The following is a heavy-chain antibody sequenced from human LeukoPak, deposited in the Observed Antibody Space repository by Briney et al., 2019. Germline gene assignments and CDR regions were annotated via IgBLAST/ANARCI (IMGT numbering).Heavy chain of an antibody. J-gene: IGHJ6*03. CDR3: ARRPRDCYYYMDV. CDR1: GFTFSSYA. V-gene: IGHV3-64*01. CDR2: ISSNGGST. Sequence: QTGGSLRLSCAASGFTFSSYAMHWVRQAPGKGLEYVSAISSNGGSTYYANSVKGRFTISRDNSKNTLYLQMGSLRAEDMAVYYCARRPRDCYYYMDVWGKGTTVTISS.